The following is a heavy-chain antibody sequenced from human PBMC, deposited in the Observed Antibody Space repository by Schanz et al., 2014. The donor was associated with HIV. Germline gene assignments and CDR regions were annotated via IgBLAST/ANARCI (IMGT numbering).Heavy chain of an antibody. V-gene: IGHV3-30*18. CDR2: ISYDGTNK. D-gene: IGHD4-17*01. CDR1: GFTFSSYA. CDR3: AKDWALYGDFVHYYYGVDV. Sequence: QVQLVESGGGVVQPGRSLRLSCVASGFTFSSYAMHWVRQAPGKGLEWVAVISYDGTNKYYADSVNGRFTISRDNSKNTVYLQMNSLRAEDTAVYYCAKDWALYGDFVHYYYGVDVWGQGTTVTVSS. J-gene: IGHJ6*02.